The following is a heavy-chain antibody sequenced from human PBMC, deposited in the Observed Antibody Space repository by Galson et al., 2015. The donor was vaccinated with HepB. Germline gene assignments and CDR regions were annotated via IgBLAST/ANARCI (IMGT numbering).Heavy chain of an antibody. V-gene: IGHV1-3*01. Sequence: SVKVSCKASGYTFTSYAIHWVRQAPGQRLEWMGWINAGNGNTKYSQKFQGRVTITRDTASTAYMELGSLRSEGTAVYYCARKIIAAVGKHYCGLDVWGQGTTVTVSS. CDR1: GYTFTSYA. J-gene: IGHJ6*02. CDR3: ARKIIAAVGKHYCGLDV. CDR2: INAGNGNT. D-gene: IGHD6-13*01.